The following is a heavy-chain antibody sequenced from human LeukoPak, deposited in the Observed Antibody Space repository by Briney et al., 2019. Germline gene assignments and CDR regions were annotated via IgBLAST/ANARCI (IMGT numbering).Heavy chain of an antibody. V-gene: IGHV3-9*01. CDR1: GFTFDDYA. J-gene: IGHJ3*02. CDR3: AKDSHSSSWYGGAFDI. Sequence: PGGSLRLSCAASGFTFDDYAMHWVRQAPGKGLEWVSGISWNSGSIGYADSVKGRFTISRDNAKNSLYLQMNSLRAEDTALYYCAKDSHSSSWYGGAFDIWGQGTMVTVFS. CDR2: ISWNSGSI. D-gene: IGHD6-13*01.